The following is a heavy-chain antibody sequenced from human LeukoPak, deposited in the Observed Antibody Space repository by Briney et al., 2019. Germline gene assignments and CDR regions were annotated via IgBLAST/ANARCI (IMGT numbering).Heavy chain of an antibody. Sequence: SETLSLTCTVSGGSISSGGYYWSWIRQPPGKGLEWIGYIYHSGSTYYNPSLKSRVTISVDRSKNQFSLKLSSVTAADTAVYYCARLGYSYSLYYFDYWGQGTLVTVSS. J-gene: IGHJ4*02. CDR1: GGSISSGGYY. D-gene: IGHD5-18*01. CDR3: ARLGYSYSLYYFDY. CDR2: IYHSGST. V-gene: IGHV4-30-2*01.